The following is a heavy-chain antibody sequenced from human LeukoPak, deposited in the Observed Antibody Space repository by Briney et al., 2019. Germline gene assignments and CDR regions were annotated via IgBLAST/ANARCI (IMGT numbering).Heavy chain of an antibody. CDR2: IWYDGSNK. CDR1: GFTFSSYG. J-gene: IGHJ5*02. Sequence: GGSLRLSCAASGFTFSSYGMHWVRQAPGKGLEWVAVIWYDGSNKYYADSVKGRFTISRDNSKNTLYLQMNSLRAEDTAVYYCARDKGYCSSTSCYENRFDPWGQGTLVTVSS. D-gene: IGHD2-2*01. CDR3: ARDKGYCSSTSCYENRFDP. V-gene: IGHV3-33*01.